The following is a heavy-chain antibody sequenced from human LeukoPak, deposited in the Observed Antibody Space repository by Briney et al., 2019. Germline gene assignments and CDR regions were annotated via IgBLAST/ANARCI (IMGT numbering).Heavy chain of an antibody. CDR3: ATRRVFGSWSYSLDF. D-gene: IGHD3-10*01. J-gene: IGHJ4*02. V-gene: IGHV4-30-2*01. CDR1: GGSISSGGYY. Sequence: PSETLSLTCTVYGGSISSGGYYWSWIRQPPGKGLEWIGFIYHGGGTNYSPSLRSRITISVDKSKNQFSLRLNSVTAADTAVYYCATRRVFGSWSYSLDFWGQGTPVTVSS. CDR2: IYHGGGT.